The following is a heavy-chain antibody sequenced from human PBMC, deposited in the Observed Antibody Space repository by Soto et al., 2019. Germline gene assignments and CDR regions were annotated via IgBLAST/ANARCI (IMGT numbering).Heavy chain of an antibody. D-gene: IGHD3-10*01. CDR1: GGSVSSGSFY. J-gene: IGHJ4*02. CDR3: AIDPGGGSHDHS. CDR2: IHHSGRT. V-gene: IGHV4-61*01. Sequence: SETLSLTCTVSGGSVSSGSFYWSWIRQPPGKGLEWIGYIHHSGRTNQNPSLKSRVSISVDTSKNQISLKLSSVTAADTAVYYCAIDPGGGSHDHSWGQATLATVSS.